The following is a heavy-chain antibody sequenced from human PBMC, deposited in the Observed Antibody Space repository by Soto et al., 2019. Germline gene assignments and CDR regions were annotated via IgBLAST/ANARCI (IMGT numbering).Heavy chain of an antibody. CDR1: GFTFSSYS. J-gene: IGHJ6*02. D-gene: IGHD6-13*01. CDR3: ARVAAWYSSSAGYYYAMDV. Sequence: GGSLRLSCAASGFTFSSYSMNWVRQAPGKGLEWVSSISSSSSYIYYTDSVKGRFTISRDNAKNSLYLQMNSLRAEDTAVYYCARVAAWYSSSAGYYYAMDVWGQGTTVTVS. V-gene: IGHV3-21*01. CDR2: ISSSSSYI.